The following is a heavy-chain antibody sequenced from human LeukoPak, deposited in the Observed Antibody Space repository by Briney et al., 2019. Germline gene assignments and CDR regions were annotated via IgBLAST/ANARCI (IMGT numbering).Heavy chain of an antibody. J-gene: IGHJ3*02. D-gene: IGHD5-24*01. CDR3: ARRYPDGYNYIDI. V-gene: IGHV4-34*01. Sequence: SETLSLTCAVYGGSFSGYYWSWIRQPPGKGLEWIGEINHSGSTNYNPSLKSRVTISVDTSKNQFSLKLSSVTAADTAVYYCARRYPDGYNYIDIWGQGTMVTVSS. CDR2: INHSGST. CDR1: GGSFSGYY.